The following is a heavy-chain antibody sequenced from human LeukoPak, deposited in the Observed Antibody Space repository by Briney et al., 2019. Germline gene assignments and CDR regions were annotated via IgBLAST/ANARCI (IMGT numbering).Heavy chain of an antibody. CDR1: GFTFSRYP. J-gene: IGHJ4*02. CDR2: ISGNDGST. D-gene: IGHD6-19*01. CDR3: AKDDSGGRA. Sequence: PGGSLRLSCAASGFTFSRYPMSWVRQAPGKGLEWVSTISGNDGSTYYADSVKGRFTISRDNSKNTLYVQMNSLRAEDTAVYYCAKDDSGGRAWGQGTLVTVSS. V-gene: IGHV3-23*01.